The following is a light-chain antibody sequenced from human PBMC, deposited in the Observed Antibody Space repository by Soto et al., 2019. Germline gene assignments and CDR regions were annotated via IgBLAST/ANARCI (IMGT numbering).Light chain of an antibody. J-gene: IGKJ4*01. CDR3: QKYDTAPLT. Sequence: DIQVTQSQSSLSASLGDRVSITCRASRAISNYLAWYQQKPGQVPRLLISGASTLHSGVPSRFSGSGSGTDFTLTITSLQPEDIATYFCQKYDTAPLTFGGGTKVEI. CDR2: GAS. V-gene: IGKV1-27*01. CDR1: RAISNY.